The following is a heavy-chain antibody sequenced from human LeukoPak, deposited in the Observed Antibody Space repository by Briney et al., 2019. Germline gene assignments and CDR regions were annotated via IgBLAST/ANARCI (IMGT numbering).Heavy chain of an antibody. CDR3: AEEGAIRPDYYYYMDV. J-gene: IGHJ6*03. CDR1: GFTFSSYA. D-gene: IGHD5-12*01. CDR2: ISGSGGST. Sequence: GGSLRLSCAASGFTFSSYAMSWVRQAPGKGLEWVSAISGSGGSTYYADSVKGRFTISRDNSKNTLYLQMNSLRAEDTAVYYCAEEGAIRPDYYYYMDVWGKGTTVTVPS. V-gene: IGHV3-23*01.